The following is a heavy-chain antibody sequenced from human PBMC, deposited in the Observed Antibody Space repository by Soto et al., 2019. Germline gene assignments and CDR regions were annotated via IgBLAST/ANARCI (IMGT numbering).Heavy chain of an antibody. CDR2: MYSSGSS. Sequence: QVPLQESGPGLVKPSETLSLTCPVSGVSITSYKWTWIRQSPGKGLEWIAYMYSSGSSSYNPSLKSRATISMDTFRNQYSLQLNSATAADTAVYYCAREWSAFDYWGQGILVTVSS. CDR3: AREWSAFDY. V-gene: IGHV4-59*01. CDR1: GVSITSYK. D-gene: IGHD2-15*01. J-gene: IGHJ4*02.